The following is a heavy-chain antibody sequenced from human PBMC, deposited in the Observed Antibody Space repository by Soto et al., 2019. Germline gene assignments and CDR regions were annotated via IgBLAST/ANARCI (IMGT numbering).Heavy chain of an antibody. CDR3: VRDGQCITTSCSGNGFDP. Sequence: EVQLVESGGGLVQPGGSLRLYCAASGVTFSTYWMHWIRQVSGKGLEWGSRINSDASHTDYADSVKGRFTIARDNAKNTLHLEMNSLGDEDTAVYYCVRDGQCITTSCSGNGFDPWGQGTLVTVSS. CDR2: INSDASHT. J-gene: IGHJ5*02. CDR1: GVTFSTYW. D-gene: IGHD2-2*01. V-gene: IGHV3-74*01.